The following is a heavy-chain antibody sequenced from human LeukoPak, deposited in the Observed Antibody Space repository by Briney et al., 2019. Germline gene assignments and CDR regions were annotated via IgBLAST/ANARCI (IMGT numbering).Heavy chain of an antibody. CDR3: ARGNGVVTTLDY. CDR1: GGSISSGGYY. D-gene: IGHD3-3*01. J-gene: IGHJ4*02. V-gene: IGHV4-61*08. CDR2: IYYSGST. Sequence: PSETLSLTCTVSGGSISSGGYYWSWIRQPPGKGLEWIGYIYYSGSTNYNPSLKSRVTISVDTSKNQFSLKLSSVTAADTAVYYCARGNGVVTTLDYWGQGTLLTVSS.